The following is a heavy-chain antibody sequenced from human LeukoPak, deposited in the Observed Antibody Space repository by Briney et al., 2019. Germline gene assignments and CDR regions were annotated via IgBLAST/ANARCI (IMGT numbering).Heavy chain of an antibody. V-gene: IGHV3-21*01. CDR2: ISSSSSYI. CDR3: ARDFSWPRFGGPGGGGNDY. Sequence: GGSLRLSCAASGFTFSSYSMNWVRQAPGKGLEWVSSISSSSSYIYYADSVKGRFTISRDSAKNSLYLQMNSLRAEDTAVYYCARDFSWPRFGGPGGGGNDYWGQGTLVTVSS. J-gene: IGHJ4*02. CDR1: GFTFSSYS. D-gene: IGHD3-16*01.